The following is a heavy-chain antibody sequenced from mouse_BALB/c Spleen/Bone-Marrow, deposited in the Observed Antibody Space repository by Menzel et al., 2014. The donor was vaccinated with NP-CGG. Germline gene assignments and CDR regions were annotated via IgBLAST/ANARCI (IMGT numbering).Heavy chain of an antibody. J-gene: IGHJ3*01. CDR2: IWAGGST. V-gene: IGHV2-9*02. CDR1: GFSLTSYG. CDR3: ARSTMITEGFAY. Sequence: VKLQESGPGLVSPSQSLSIPCTVSGFSLTSYGVHWVRQPPGKGLEWLGVIWAGGSTNYNSALMSRLSISKDNSKSQVFLKMNSLQTDDTAMYYCARSTMITEGFAYWGQGTLVTGSA. D-gene: IGHD2-4*01.